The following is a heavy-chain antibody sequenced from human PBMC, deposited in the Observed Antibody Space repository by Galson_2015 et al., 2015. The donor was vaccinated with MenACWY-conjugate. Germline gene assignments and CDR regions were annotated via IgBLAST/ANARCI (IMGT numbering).Heavy chain of an antibody. D-gene: IGHD2-8*02. Sequence: SVKVSCKASGYTFTTYGISWVRQAPGQGLEWMGWISGYNGKTDYAQKLQGRVTVTTDTSTRTAYMELRSLRSDDTALYYCARTTLDCSGGVCYKYWGQGTQVTVSS. CDR1: GYTFTTYG. CDR2: ISGYNGKT. CDR3: ARTTLDCSGGVCYKY. J-gene: IGHJ4*02. V-gene: IGHV1-18*01.